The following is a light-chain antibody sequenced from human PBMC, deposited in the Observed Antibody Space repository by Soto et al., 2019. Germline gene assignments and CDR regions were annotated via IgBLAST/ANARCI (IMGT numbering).Light chain of an antibody. Sequence: DIQMTQSPSSLSASVGDRVTITCRASQSISFYLNWYQQKPGKAPKLVIYAASSLQSGVPSRFSGSGSGTDFTLTISSLQPEDFATYYCQQSFSTSWTFGQGTKVEI. CDR3: QQSFSTSWT. CDR2: AAS. V-gene: IGKV1-39*01. J-gene: IGKJ1*01. CDR1: QSISFY.